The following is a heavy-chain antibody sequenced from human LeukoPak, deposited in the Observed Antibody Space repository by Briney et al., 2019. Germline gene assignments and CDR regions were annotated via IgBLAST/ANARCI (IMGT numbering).Heavy chain of an antibody. CDR2: IFTIDSET. J-gene: IGHJ6*04. CDR3: TRGCSGGSCSRDAMDV. D-gene: IGHD2-15*01. Sequence: GESLKISCKASGYRFSSDWIAWVRQLPGKGVGWMGIIFTIDSETTYNPSFQGQVTISADKSISTAYLQWSSLKASDTAMYYCTRGCSGGSCSRDAMDVWGKGTMVTVSS. V-gene: IGHV5-51*01. CDR1: GYRFSSDW.